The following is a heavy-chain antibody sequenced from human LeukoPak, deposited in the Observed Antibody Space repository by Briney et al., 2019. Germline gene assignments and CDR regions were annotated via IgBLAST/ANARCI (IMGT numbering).Heavy chain of an antibody. CDR1: GDSVSSNSAA. Sequence: SQTLSLTCAISGDSVSSNSAAWNWIRQSPSRGLEWLGRTYYRSKWYNDYAVSVKSRITINPDTSKNQFSLQLNSVTPEDTAVYYCARESVAYDSSGYPYAFDIWGQGTMVTVSS. CDR3: ARESVAYDSSGYPYAFDI. D-gene: IGHD3-22*01. J-gene: IGHJ3*02. V-gene: IGHV6-1*01. CDR2: TYYRSKWYN.